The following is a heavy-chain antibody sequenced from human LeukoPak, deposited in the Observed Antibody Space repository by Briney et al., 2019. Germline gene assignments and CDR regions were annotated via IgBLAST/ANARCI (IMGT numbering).Heavy chain of an antibody. CDR3: ASTETPSYYDSNGYFPFYFDY. CDR2: ISNDGTRK. CDR1: GFSFSNYG. Sequence: PGGSLRLSCVSSGFSFSNYGMHWIRQAPGKGLEWVAVISNDGTRKYYADSVKGRFTISRDNSRNTLYLQVNSLRAEDTAVYYCASTETPSYYDSNGYFPFYFDYWGQGILVTVSS. J-gene: IGHJ4*02. D-gene: IGHD3-22*01. V-gene: IGHV3-30*03.